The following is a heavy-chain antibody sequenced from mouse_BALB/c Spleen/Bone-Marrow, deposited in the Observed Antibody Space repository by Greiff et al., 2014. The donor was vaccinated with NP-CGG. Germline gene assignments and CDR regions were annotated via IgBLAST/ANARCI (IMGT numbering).Heavy chain of an antibody. CDR1: GFTFSDHY. J-gene: IGHJ4*01. D-gene: IGHD1-1*02. Sequence: EVKVVESGGGLVKPGGSLKLSCAASGFTFSDHYMYWVRQTPEKRLEWVATISDGGSYTYYPDSVKGRFTISRDNAKNNLYLQMSSLKSEDTAMYYCARSGERYGAMDYWGQGTSVTVFS. CDR2: ISDGGSYT. CDR3: ARSGERYGAMDY. V-gene: IGHV5-4*02.